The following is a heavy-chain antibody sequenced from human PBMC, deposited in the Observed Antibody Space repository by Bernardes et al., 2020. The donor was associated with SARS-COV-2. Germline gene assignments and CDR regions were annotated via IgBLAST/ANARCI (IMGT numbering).Heavy chain of an antibody. CDR2: IYPGDSDT. CDR1: GYSFTSHW. CDR3: ARPEIYSGYEN. V-gene: IGHV5-51*01. Sequence: GASLKISCEGSGYSFTSHWIAWVRQMRGKGLEWMGTIYPGDSDTRYSPSFEGQVTISADKSISTAYLQWSSLKASDTAIYYCARPEIYSGYENWGQGTLVTVSS. D-gene: IGHD5-12*01. J-gene: IGHJ4*02.